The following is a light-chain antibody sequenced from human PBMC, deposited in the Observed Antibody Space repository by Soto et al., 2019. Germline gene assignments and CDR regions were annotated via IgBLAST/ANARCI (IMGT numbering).Light chain of an antibody. Sequence: EVVMTQSPATLSVSPGERVTFSCRASQSVTTNLAWYQHKPGQSPRLLISDASTGASGIPPRLSGSGSGTEFTLTIDRLQSADFAVYYCQQYDRWPVSFDRGTKVDIK. J-gene: IGKJ4*01. CDR2: DAS. CDR1: QSVTTN. CDR3: QQYDRWPVS. V-gene: IGKV3-15*01.